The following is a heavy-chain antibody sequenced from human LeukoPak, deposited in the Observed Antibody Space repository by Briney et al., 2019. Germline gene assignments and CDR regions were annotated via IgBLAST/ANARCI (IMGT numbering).Heavy chain of an antibody. CDR1: GVSISSSTYY. Sequence: PSETLSLTCTASGVSISSSTYYWGRIRQPPGKGLEWIGSISYTGSTYYNPSLKSPVTISVDTSKNQFSLQLNSVTPEDTAVYYCARDYYGSGSYYIDYWGQGTLVTVSS. V-gene: IGHV4-39*02. CDR3: ARDYYGSGSYYIDY. D-gene: IGHD3-10*01. CDR2: ISYTGST. J-gene: IGHJ4*02.